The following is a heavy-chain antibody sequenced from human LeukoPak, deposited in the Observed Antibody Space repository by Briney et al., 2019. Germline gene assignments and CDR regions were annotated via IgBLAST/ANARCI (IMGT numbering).Heavy chain of an antibody. CDR3: ARDGSLNWSFDY. D-gene: IGHD1-1*01. V-gene: IGHV1-46*01. CDR1: GYTFTSYY. J-gene: IGHJ4*02. CDR2: INPSGGST. Sequence: ASVKVSCKASGYTFTSYYMHWVRQAPGQGLEWMGIINPSGGSTSYAQKFQGRVTMTRDMSTSTVYMELSSLRSEDTAVYYCARDGSLNWSFDYWGQGTLVTVSS.